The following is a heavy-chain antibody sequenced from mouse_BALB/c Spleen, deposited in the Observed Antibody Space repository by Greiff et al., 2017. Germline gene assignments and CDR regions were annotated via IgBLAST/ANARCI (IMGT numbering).Heavy chain of an antibody. D-gene: IGHD4-1*01. V-gene: IGHV1S56*01. CDR2: IYPGNGNT. J-gene: IGHJ4*01. CDR1: GYTFTSYY. Sequence: QVQLQQSGPELVKPGASVRISCKASGYTFTSYYIHWVKQRPGQGLEWIGWIYPGNGNTKYNEKFKGKATLTADKSSSTAYMQLSSLTSEDSAVYCCARPLTGGAMDYWGQGTSVTVSS. CDR3: ARPLTGGAMDY.